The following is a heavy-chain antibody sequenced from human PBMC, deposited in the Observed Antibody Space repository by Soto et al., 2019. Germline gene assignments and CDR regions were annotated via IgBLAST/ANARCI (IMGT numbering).Heavy chain of an antibody. V-gene: IGHV4-31*03. J-gene: IGHJ6*02. CDR2: VYHSGST. CDR1: GGSITSANFF. D-gene: IGHD3-10*01. Sequence: QVQLQESGPGLVKPSQTLSLTCTVSGGSITSANFFWTWIRQHPGKGLEWIGYVYHSGSTYYNPSLKSRVTISTDKSQNQFSLTLTSVTAADTAIYFCARDRLSLIRGVPHYDGIDVWGQGTTVTVSS. CDR3: ARDRLSLIRGVPHYDGIDV.